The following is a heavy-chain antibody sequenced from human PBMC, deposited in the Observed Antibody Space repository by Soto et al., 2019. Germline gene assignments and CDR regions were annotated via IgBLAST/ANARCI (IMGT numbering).Heavy chain of an antibody. CDR3: ARGHPPHDSSGYYYSYYFDY. V-gene: IGHV4-61*01. Sequence: PSETLSLTCTVSGGSVSSGSYYWSWIRQPPGKGLEWIGYIYYSGSTNYNPSLKSRVTISVDTSKNQFSLKLSSVTAADTAVYYCARGHPPHDSSGYYYSYYFDYWGQGTLVTVS. D-gene: IGHD3-22*01. J-gene: IGHJ4*02. CDR1: GGSVSSGSYY. CDR2: IYYSGST.